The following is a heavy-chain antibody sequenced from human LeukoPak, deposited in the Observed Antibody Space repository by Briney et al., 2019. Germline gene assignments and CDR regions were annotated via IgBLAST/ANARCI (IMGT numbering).Heavy chain of an antibody. CDR2: IKQDGSEK. D-gene: IGHD3-16*01. J-gene: IGHJ5*02. CDR3: VRDGGTDWYDP. CDR1: GFSVSDYW. Sequence: GGSLRLSCAASGFSVSDYWMTWVRQAPGKGLEWVTNIKQDGSEKTYVDSVKGRFTISRDNAKNSLYLQMNSLRVEDTAMYYCVRDGGTDWYDPWGQGTLVTVFS. V-gene: IGHV3-7*01.